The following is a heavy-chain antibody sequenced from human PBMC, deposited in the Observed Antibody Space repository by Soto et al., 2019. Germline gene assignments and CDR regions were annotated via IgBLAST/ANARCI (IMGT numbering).Heavy chain of an antibody. J-gene: IGHJ6*02. V-gene: IGHV3-23*01. D-gene: IGHD6-19*01. CDR3: AKSKPPYSSARGGMDV. Sequence: EVQLLESGGGLVQPGGSLRLSCAASGFTFSSYAMSWVRQAPGKGLERVSAISGSGGSTYYADSVKGRFTISRDNSKNTLYLQMNSLRAEDTAVYYCAKSKPPYSSARGGMDVWGQGTTVTVSS. CDR1: GFTFSSYA. CDR2: ISGSGGST.